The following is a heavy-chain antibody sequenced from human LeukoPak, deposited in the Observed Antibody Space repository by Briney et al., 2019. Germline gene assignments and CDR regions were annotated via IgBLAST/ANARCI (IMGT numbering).Heavy chain of an antibody. Sequence: GGSLRLSCAASGFTVSSNYMSWVRQAPGKGLEWVSVIYSGGSTYYADSVKGRFTISRDNSKNTLYLQMNSLRAEDTAVYYCARDRRDLDSSGYYYDDAFDIWGQGTMVTVSS. CDR3: ARDRRDLDSSGYYYDDAFDI. CDR2: IYSGGST. CDR1: GFTVSSNY. J-gene: IGHJ3*02. D-gene: IGHD3-22*01. V-gene: IGHV3-66*01.